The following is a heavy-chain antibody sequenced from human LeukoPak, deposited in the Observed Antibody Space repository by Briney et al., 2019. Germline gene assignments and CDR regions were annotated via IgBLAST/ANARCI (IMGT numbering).Heavy chain of an antibody. D-gene: IGHD3-10*01. CDR3: ARLGSVGYYNYQYMDI. V-gene: IGHV4-34*01. J-gene: IGHJ6*03. CDR2: INDIGNT. Sequence: PSETLSLTCAVYGGSFSGYYWSWIRQPPGKGLEWIGEINDIGNTNYDPSLRSRVTISVDTSKNQFSLSLASATAADTAVYRARLGSVGYYNYQYMDIWGNGTTVTVSS. CDR1: GGSFSGYY.